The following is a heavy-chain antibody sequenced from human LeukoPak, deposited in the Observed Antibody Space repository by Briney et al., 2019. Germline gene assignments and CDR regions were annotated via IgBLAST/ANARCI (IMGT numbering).Heavy chain of an antibody. V-gene: IGHV3-48*04. Sequence: GGSLRLSCAASGFTFSSYSMNWVRQAPGKGLEWVSYISGSSDIIYYADSVRGRFTISRDNAKNSLYLQMNSLRAEDTAVYYCASRYIAVAGHFDYWGQGTLVTVSS. D-gene: IGHD6-19*01. J-gene: IGHJ4*02. CDR3: ASRYIAVAGHFDY. CDR2: ISGSSDII. CDR1: GFTFSSYS.